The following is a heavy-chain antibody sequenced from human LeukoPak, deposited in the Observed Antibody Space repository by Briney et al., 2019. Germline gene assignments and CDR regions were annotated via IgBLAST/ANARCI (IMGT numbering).Heavy chain of an antibody. CDR3: AKEGTMVRGLTLDQ. D-gene: IGHD3-10*01. CDR1: GFTFSGYA. CDR2: ISYDGSNK. V-gene: IGHV3-30*18. J-gene: IGHJ4*02. Sequence: GRSLRLSCAASGFTFSGYAMHWVRQAPDKGLEWVAVISYDGSNKLSADSVKGRFTISRDNSKNTLYLQMNSLRAEDTAVYYCAKEGTMVRGLTLDQWGQGTLVTVSS.